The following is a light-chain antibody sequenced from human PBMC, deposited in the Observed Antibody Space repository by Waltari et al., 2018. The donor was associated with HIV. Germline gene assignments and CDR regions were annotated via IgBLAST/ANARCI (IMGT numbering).Light chain of an antibody. J-gene: IGLJ2*01. Sequence: SSGLTQPPSVSVSPGQTAKITCSGDGLSKQYVFWYQQKTGQAPVLVRYKDTERPSKMPERCAGATSGTTVTLTISGVQAEDEADYFCHSEDNTGAAFFGGGTRLTVL. V-gene: IGLV3-25*03. CDR3: HSEDNTGAAF. CDR2: KDT. CDR1: GLSKQY.